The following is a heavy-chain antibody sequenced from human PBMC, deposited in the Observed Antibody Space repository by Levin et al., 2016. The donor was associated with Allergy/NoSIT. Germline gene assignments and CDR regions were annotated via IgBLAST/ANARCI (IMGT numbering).Heavy chain of an antibody. CDR2: ISYDGSHK. CDR3: AKYVDYHTSGYSALDL. J-gene: IGHJ3*01. Sequence: VRQAPGKGLKWVAVISYDGSHKYYADSVKGRFTISRDNSNNTLYLQMNNLRAEDTAVYYCAKYVDYHTSGYSALDLWGQGTMVTVSS. V-gene: IGHV3-30*18. D-gene: IGHD3-22*01.